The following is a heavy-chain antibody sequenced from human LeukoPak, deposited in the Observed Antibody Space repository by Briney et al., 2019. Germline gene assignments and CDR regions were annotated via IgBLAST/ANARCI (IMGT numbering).Heavy chain of an antibody. D-gene: IGHD3-16*01. CDR1: GGSISSSTYY. CDR2: IYYSGST. V-gene: IGHV4-39*01. J-gene: IGHJ4*02. Sequence: PSETLSLTCTVSGGSISSSTYYWGWIRQPPGKGLEWIASIYYSGSTYYNPSLKSRVTISVDTSKNQFSLRLSSVTAADTAVYYCAPSGGVYYFDYWGQGTLVTVSS. CDR3: APSGGVYYFDY.